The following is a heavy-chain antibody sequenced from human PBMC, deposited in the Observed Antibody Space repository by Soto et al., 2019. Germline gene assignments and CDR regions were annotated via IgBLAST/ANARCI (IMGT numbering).Heavy chain of an antibody. Sequence: GASVKVSCKASGYTFTGYYMHWVRQAPGQGLEWMGWINPNSGGTNYARKFQGWVTMTRDTSISTAYMELSRLRSDDTAVYYCARASRGLYDAFDIWGQGTMVTVS. J-gene: IGHJ3*02. CDR2: INPNSGGT. CDR1: GYTFTGYY. D-gene: IGHD2-2*02. CDR3: ARASRGLYDAFDI. V-gene: IGHV1-2*04.